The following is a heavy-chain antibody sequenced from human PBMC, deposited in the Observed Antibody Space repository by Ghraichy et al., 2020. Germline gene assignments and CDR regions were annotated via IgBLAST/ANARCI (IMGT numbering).Heavy chain of an antibody. Sequence: SETLSLTCTVSGGSISSSSYYWGWIRQPPGKGLEWIGSIYYSGSTYYNPSLKSRVTISVDTSKNQFSLKLSSVTAADTAVYYCANSYYDILTGYYKAFDIWGQGTMVTVSS. CDR3: ANSYYDILTGYYKAFDI. D-gene: IGHD3-9*01. V-gene: IGHV4-39*07. J-gene: IGHJ3*02. CDR2: IYYSGST. CDR1: GGSISSSSYY.